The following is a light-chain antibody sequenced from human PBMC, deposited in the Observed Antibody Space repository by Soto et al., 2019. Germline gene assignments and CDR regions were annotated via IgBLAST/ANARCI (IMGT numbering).Light chain of an antibody. CDR2: GNT. Sequence: QSVLTQPPSVSGAPGQRVTISCTGSSSNIGAGYDVHWYQQLPGTAPKLLIYGNTNRPSGGPDRFSGSKPGTSASLANTGLQAEDEGDYYCQSYDSSLSGSVFGGGTKVTVL. V-gene: IGLV1-40*01. CDR1: SSNIGAGYD. CDR3: QSYDSSLSGSV. J-gene: IGLJ2*01.